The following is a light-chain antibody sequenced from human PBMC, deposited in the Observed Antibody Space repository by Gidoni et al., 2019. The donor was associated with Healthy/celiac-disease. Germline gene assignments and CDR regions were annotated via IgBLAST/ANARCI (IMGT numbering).Light chain of an antibody. CDR1: QCVSSY. V-gene: IGKV3-11*01. J-gene: IGKJ3*01. CDR2: DAS. Sequence: EIVLTQSPATLSLSPGEIATLSCRSSQCVSSYLAWYQQNTGQAPRLLIYDASNRATGIPARFSGSGSGTDFTLTISSLEPEDFAVYYCQQRSNWPIFTFGPGTKVEIK. CDR3: QQRSNWPIFT.